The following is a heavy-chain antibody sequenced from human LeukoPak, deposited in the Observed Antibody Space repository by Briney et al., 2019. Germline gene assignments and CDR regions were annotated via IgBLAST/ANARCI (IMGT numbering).Heavy chain of an antibody. Sequence: SETLSLTCTVSGGSISSSNWWSWVRQPPGKGLEWIGEIYHSGSTNYNPSLKSRVTISVDKSKNQFSLKLSSVTAADTAVYYCARDPPGGTFFDYWGQGTLVTVSS. D-gene: IGHD3-16*01. CDR2: IYHSGST. J-gene: IGHJ4*02. CDR1: GGSISSSNW. V-gene: IGHV4-4*02. CDR3: ARDPPGGTFFDY.